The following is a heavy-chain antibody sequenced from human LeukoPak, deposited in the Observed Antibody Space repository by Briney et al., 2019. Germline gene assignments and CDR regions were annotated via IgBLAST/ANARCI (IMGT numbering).Heavy chain of an antibody. V-gene: IGHV3-23*01. D-gene: IGHD3-10*01. CDR3: AKGGRSGSLMFDY. J-gene: IGHJ4*02. Sequence: GGSLRLSCAASGFTFRSYAMSWVRQAPGKGLEWVSAISGSGGSTYYADSVKGRFTISRDNSKNTLYLQMNSLRAEDTAVYYCAKGGRSGSLMFDYWGQGTLVTVSS. CDR1: GFTFRSYA. CDR2: ISGSGGST.